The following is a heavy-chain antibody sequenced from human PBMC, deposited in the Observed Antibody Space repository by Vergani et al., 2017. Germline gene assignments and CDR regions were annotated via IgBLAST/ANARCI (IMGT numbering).Heavy chain of an antibody. V-gene: IGHV4-34*01. D-gene: IGHD6-13*01. CDR2: INHSGST. CDR3: AREQQLGRDAFDI. CDR1: GGSFSGYY. J-gene: IGHJ3*02. Sequence: QVQLQQWGAGLLKPSETLSLTCAVYGGSFSGYYWSWIRQPPGKGLEWIGEINHSGSTNYNPSLKSRVTISVDTSKNQFSLKLSSVTAADTAVYYCAREQQLGRDAFDIWGQGTMVTVSS.